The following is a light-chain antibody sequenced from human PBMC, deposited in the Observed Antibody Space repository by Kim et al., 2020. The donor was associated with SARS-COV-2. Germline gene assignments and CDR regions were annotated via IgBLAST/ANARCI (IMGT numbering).Light chain of an antibody. CDR3: QAWDSSTV. V-gene: IGLV3-1*01. CDR2: QDS. CDR1: KLGDKY. Sequence: SYELTQPPSVSVSPGQTASITCSGDKLGDKYACWYQQKPGQSPVLVIYQDSKRPSGIPERFSGSNSGNTATLTISGTQAMDEADYYCQAWDSSTVSGGVT. J-gene: IGLJ2*01.